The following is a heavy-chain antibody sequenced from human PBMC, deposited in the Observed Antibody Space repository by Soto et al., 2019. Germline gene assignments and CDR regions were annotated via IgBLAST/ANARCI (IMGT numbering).Heavy chain of an antibody. CDR2: INPNSGGT. V-gene: IGHV1-2*04. CDR1: GYTFTGYY. D-gene: IGHD6-13*01. Sequence: ASVKVSCKASGYTFTGYYMHWVRQAPGQGLEWMGWINPNSGGTNYAQKFQGWVTMTRDTSISTAYMELSRLRSDDTAVYYCARGYSSSWHAKNYFDYWGQGTLVTVSS. J-gene: IGHJ4*02. CDR3: ARGYSSSWHAKNYFDY.